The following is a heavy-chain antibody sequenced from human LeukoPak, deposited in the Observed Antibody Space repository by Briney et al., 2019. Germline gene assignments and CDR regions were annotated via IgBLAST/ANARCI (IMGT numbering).Heavy chain of an antibody. D-gene: IGHD2-15*01. CDR2: ISAGGGGA. CDR3: AKSLCSGGSCYSFDY. Sequence: GGSLRLSCAASGFTFDNYGMSWVRQAPGKGLEWVSSISAGGGGAYSADSVKGRFTISRDKSKNTLSLQMNSLRAEDTAIYYCAKSLCSGGSCYSFDYWGQGTLVTVSS. CDR1: GFTFDNYG. V-gene: IGHV3-23*01. J-gene: IGHJ4*02.